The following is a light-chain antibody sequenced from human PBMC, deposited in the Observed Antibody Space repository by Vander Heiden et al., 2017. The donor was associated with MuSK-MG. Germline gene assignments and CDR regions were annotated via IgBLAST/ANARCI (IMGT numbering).Light chain of an antibody. J-gene: IGKJ4*01. CDR1: QSVSSSY. CDR3: QQDASSPLT. V-gene: IGKV3-20*01. Sequence: EIVLTQSPGTLSLSPGERATLSCRASQSVSSSYLAWYQQKPVQAPRLLIYGASSRATGIPDRFTRSGSGTDFTLTISRLEPEDFAVYYCQQDASSPLTFGGGTKVEIK. CDR2: GAS.